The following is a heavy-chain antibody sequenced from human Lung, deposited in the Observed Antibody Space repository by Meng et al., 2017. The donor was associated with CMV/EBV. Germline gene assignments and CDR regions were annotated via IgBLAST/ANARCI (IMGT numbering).Heavy chain of an antibody. D-gene: IGHD2-21*01. J-gene: IGHJ4*02. Sequence: GESLKISCAASGFRFSTYSISWVRQAPGKGLEWLASINRDGSEKDYVDSVKGRFTISRDNAKNSLYLVMNSLRAEDTAVYYCASLFCGPTTCYYFDWWGQGTLVXVSS. V-gene: IGHV3-7*01. CDR3: ASLFCGPTTCYYFDW. CDR1: GFRFSTYS. CDR2: INRDGSEK.